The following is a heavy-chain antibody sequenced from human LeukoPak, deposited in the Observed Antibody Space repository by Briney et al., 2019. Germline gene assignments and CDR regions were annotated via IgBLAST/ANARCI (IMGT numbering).Heavy chain of an antibody. J-gene: IGHJ4*02. D-gene: IGHD5-12*01. Sequence: SETLSLTCAVYGGSLSGYYWSWIRQPPGKGLEWIGEINHSGSTNYNPSLKSRVTISVDTSKNQFSLKLSSVTAADTAVYYCARGGYSGYVSYWGQGTLVTVSS. V-gene: IGHV4-34*01. CDR2: INHSGST. CDR1: GGSLSGYY. CDR3: ARGGYSGYVSY.